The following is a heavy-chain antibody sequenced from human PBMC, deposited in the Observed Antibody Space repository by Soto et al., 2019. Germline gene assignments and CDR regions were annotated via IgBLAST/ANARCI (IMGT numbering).Heavy chain of an antibody. J-gene: IGHJ4*02. CDR2: IFSGGVTT. D-gene: IGHD1-1*01. CDR1: GFTVSTYT. V-gene: IGHV3-23*05. Sequence: GGSLRLSCSASGFTVSTYTMGWFRLAPGKGLEWVSTIFSGGVTTKYADSVTGRFSISRDNSKNILYLQMNSLGVDDTAVYYCAIYRQPDPLWTFDYSCRGILVTVSS. CDR3: AIYRQPDPLWTFDY.